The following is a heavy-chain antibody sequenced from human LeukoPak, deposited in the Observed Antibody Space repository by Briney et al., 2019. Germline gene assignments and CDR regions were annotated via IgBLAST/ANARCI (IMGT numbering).Heavy chain of an antibody. V-gene: IGHV5-51*01. CDR1: GYSFTSYW. Sequence: GESLKLSCTGSGYSFTSYWIGWVRQVPGKGLEWMGIIYPGDSDTRYSPSFQGQVTISADKSISTAYLQWSSLKASDTAMYYCALPPTDYGEYYFDYWGQGTLVTVSS. CDR3: ALPPTDYGEYYFDY. D-gene: IGHD4-17*01. CDR2: IYPGDSDT. J-gene: IGHJ4*02.